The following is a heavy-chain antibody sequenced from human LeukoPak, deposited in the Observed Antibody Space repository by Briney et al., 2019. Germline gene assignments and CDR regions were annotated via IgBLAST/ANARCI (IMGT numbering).Heavy chain of an antibody. V-gene: IGHV1-18*04. CDR2: ISTYNGNT. CDR3: ARAGDFWSGYYGGLNWFDP. CDR1: GYTFTNFG. Sequence: GASVKVSCKASGYTFTNFGISWVRQAPGQRPEWMGWISTYNGNTNYAQNLQDRVTLTTDTSTTTVYMELRSLRSDDTAVYYCARAGDFWSGYYGGLNWFDPWGQGTLVTVSS. J-gene: IGHJ5*02. D-gene: IGHD3-3*01.